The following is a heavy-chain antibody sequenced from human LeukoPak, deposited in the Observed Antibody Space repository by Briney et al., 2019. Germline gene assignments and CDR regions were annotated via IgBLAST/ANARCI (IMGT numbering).Heavy chain of an antibody. CDR1: GYTFTDSY. D-gene: IGHD2-15*01. Sequence: ASLKVSCKTSGYTFTDSYMHWVRQAPGQGLEWIGWINPDAGDTTYAQGFHGRVTMTRDTSISTVYMELNSLKLDDTAVYYCTREGRVGVPFDYWGQGTLVTVSS. CDR2: INPDAGDT. CDR3: TREGRVGVPFDY. J-gene: IGHJ4*02. V-gene: IGHV1-2*02.